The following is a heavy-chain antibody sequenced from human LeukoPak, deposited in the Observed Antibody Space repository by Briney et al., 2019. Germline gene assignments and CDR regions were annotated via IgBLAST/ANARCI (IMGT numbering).Heavy chain of an antibody. CDR2: ISWNSGSI. V-gene: IGHV3-9*01. CDR1: GFTFDDYA. J-gene: IGHJ4*02. D-gene: IGHD6-13*01. Sequence: GRSLRLSSAASGFTFDDYAMHWVRQAPGKGLEWVSGISWNSGSIGYADSVKGRFTISRDNAKNSLYLQMSSLRAEDTALYYCAKDIFTGIAAAGAIDYWGQGTLVTVSS. CDR3: AKDIFTGIAAAGAIDY.